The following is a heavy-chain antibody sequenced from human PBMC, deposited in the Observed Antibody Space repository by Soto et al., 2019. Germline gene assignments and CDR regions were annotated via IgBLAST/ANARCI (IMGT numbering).Heavy chain of an antibody. CDR2: ISAYNDYT. V-gene: IGHV1-18*01. Sequence: QVRLVQSAAEVKKPGASVKVSCKASGYTFIRYGITWVRQAPGQGLEWMGWISAYNDYTNYAQKLQGKVTMTTDTSTSIVYMELRSLRSDDTAVYYCARGGYYDKVWGKMNYYGLDVWGQGTTVTVSS. CDR3: ARGGYYDKVWGKMNYYGLDV. CDR1: GYTFIRYG. J-gene: IGHJ6*02. D-gene: IGHD3-16*01.